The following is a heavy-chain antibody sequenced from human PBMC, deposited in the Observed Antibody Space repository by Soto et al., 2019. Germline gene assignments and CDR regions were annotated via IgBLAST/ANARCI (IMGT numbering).Heavy chain of an antibody. V-gene: IGHV4-39*01. D-gene: IGHD3-22*01. CDR1: GFTFSSYA. CDR3: AGLYPYESSGYHLDY. J-gene: IGHJ4*02. CDR2: IYYSGNT. Sequence: PGGSLRLSCAASGFTFSSYAMSWIRQPPGKGLEWVGSIYYSGNTYHNPSLGSRVTISVDTSKNQFSLKLSSVTAADTAVFYCAGLYPYESSGYHLDYWGQGTLVTVSS.